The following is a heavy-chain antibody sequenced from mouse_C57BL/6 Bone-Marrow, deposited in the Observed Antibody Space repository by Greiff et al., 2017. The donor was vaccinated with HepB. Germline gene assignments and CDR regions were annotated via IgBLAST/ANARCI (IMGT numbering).Heavy chain of an antibody. D-gene: IGHD3-2*02. Sequence: EVMLVESGGGLVQPGGSLKLSCAASGFTFSDYYMYWVRQTPEKRLEWVAYISNGGGSTYYPDTVKGRFTISRDNAKNTLYLQMSRLKSEDTAMYYCARRAAQATEFAYWGQGTLVTVSA. J-gene: IGHJ3*01. CDR2: ISNGGGST. CDR1: GFTFSDYY. CDR3: ARRAAQATEFAY. V-gene: IGHV5-12*01.